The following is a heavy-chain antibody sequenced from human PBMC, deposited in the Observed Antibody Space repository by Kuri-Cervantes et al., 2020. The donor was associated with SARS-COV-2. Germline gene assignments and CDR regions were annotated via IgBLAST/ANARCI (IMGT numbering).Heavy chain of an antibody. CDR3: ARTTYGSGSYWDDAFDI. D-gene: IGHD3-10*01. CDR2: IKQDGSEK. CDR1: GFTFSSYG. J-gene: IGHJ3*02. V-gene: IGHV3-7*01. Sequence: LSLTCAASGFTFSSYGMHWVRQAPGKGLEWVANIKQDGSEKYYVDSVKGRFTISRDNAKNSLYLQMNSLRAEDTAVYYCARTTYGSGSYWDDAFDIWGQGTMVTVSS.